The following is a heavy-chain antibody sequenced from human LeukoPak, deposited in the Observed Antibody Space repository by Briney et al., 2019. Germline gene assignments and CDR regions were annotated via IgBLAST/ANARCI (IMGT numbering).Heavy chain of an antibody. V-gene: IGHV1-46*01. CDR1: GGTFSSYA. J-gene: IGHJ4*02. Sequence: ASVKVSCKASGGTFSSYAISWVRQAPGQGLEWMGIINPSGGSTSYAQKFQGRVTMTRDTSTSTVYMELSSLRSEDTAVYYCARDAANYYDSSGYYHYGGAYWGQGTLVTVSS. D-gene: IGHD3-22*01. CDR2: INPSGGST. CDR3: ARDAANYYDSSGYYHYGGAY.